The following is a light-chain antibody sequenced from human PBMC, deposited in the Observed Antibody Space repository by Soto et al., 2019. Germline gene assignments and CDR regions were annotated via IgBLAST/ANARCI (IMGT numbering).Light chain of an antibody. J-gene: IGLJ2*01. V-gene: IGLV1-40*01. CDR1: SSNIGAGYD. CDR2: GNS. Sequence: QSVLTQPPSVSGAPGQRVTISCTGSSSNIGAGYDVHWYQQLPGTAPKLLIYGNSNRPSGVPDRFSGSNSGTSASLAITGLQAEYEPYYYCQPYDSSLSGVVFGGGTKLTVL. CDR3: QPYDSSLSGVV.